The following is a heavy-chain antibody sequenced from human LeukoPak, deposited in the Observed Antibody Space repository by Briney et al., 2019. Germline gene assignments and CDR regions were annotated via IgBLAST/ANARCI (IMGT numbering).Heavy chain of an antibody. D-gene: IGHD3-10*01. V-gene: IGHV3-48*01. CDR3: ARDRPGSMDV. J-gene: IGHJ6*02. CDR1: GFTFSSYG. CDR2: ISSVSTNI. Sequence: GGSLRLSCAASGFTFSSYGMTWVRQAPGKGLEWLSYISSVSTNIDYADSVKGRFTISRDNVKNSLYLQMNSLRAEDTAVYYCARDRPGSMDVWGQGTTVTVSS.